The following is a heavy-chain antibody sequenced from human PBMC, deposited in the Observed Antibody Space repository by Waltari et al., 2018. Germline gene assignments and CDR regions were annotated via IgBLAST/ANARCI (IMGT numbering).Heavy chain of an antibody. V-gene: IGHV4-59*11. J-gene: IGHJ4*02. CDR3: ARKYSSGWYYFDY. CDR2: IYYSGST. Sequence: QVQLQESGPGLVKPSETLSLTCTVSGGSISSHYWSWIRQPPGKGLEWIGYIYYSGSTNYNPSLKSRVTISVDTSKNQFSLKLSSVTAADTAVYYCARKYSSGWYYFDYWGQGTLVTVSS. CDR1: GGSISSHY. D-gene: IGHD6-19*01.